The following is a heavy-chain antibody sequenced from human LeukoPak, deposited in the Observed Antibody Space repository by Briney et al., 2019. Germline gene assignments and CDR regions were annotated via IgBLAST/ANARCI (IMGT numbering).Heavy chain of an antibody. CDR2: TYYRSKWYN. V-gene: IGHV6-1*01. D-gene: IGHD2-15*01. CDR3: ARSVCSGGSCYVDAFDI. CDR1: GDSVSSNSAA. J-gene: IGHJ3*02. Sequence: SQTLSLTCAISGDSVSSNSAAWNWIRQSPSRGLEWLGRTYYRSKWYNDYAVSVKSGITINPDTSKNQFSLQLNSVTPEDTAVYYCARSVCSGGSCYVDAFDIWGQGTMVTVSS.